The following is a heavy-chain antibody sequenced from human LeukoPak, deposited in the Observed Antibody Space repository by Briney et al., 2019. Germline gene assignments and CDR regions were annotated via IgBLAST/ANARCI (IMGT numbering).Heavy chain of an antibody. D-gene: IGHD2-21*02. CDR2: IYTSGNT. J-gene: IGHJ4*02. Sequence: SQTLSLTCTVSGGSISSGSYYWSWIRQHAGKGLEWIGRIYTSGNTNYNPSLKSRVHISGDTSKNQFSLKLSSVTAADTAVYYCARYCGGDCYSYYFDYWGQGTLVTVSS. V-gene: IGHV4-61*02. CDR3: ARYCGGDCYSYYFDY. CDR1: GGSISSGSYY.